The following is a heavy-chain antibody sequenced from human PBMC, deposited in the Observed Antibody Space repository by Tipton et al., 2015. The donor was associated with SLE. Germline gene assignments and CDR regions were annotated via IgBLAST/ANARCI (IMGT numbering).Heavy chain of an antibody. CDR1: GFPFSSYN. V-gene: IGHV3-21*03. Sequence: GSLRLSCVASGFPFSSYNMNWVRQTPGTGLEWVSSIGTTRSSTYYAESVKGRFTVSRDNAKNSLFLQMNRLRVEDTAIYYCAREKMGETYNPAFDSWGQGTLVTVSS. CDR2: IGTTRSST. CDR3: AREKMGETYNPAFDS. J-gene: IGHJ4*02. D-gene: IGHD1-26*01.